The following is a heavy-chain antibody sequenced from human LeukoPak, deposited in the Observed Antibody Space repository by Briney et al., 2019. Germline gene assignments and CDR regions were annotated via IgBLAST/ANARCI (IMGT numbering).Heavy chain of an antibody. J-gene: IGHJ4*02. D-gene: IGHD4-17*01. V-gene: IGHV1-18*01. CDR2: ISAYNGNT. CDR1: GYTFTSYG. CDR3: AIGRVPGPTHQDPVTTSLDY. Sequence: GASVTVSCKASGYTFTSYGISWVRQAPGQGLEWMGWISAYNGNTNYAQKLQGRVTMTTDTSTSTAYMELRSLRSDDTAVYYCAIGRVPGPTHQDPVTTSLDYWGQGTLVTVSS.